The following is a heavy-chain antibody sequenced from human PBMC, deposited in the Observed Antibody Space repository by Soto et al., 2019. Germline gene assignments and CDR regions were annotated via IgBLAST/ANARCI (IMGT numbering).Heavy chain of an antibody. V-gene: IGHV3-23*01. J-gene: IGHJ4*02. D-gene: IGHD6-13*01. Sequence: EVQLLESGGGLVQPGGSLRLSCAASGFTFSSYAMSWVRQAPGKGLGWVSAISGSGGSTYYAAYVKGRFTISRDNSKNTLYLQMNSLRAEDTAVYYCAKDGSGIAAAGWGLDYWGQGTLVTVSS. CDR3: AKDGSGIAAAGWGLDY. CDR1: GFTFSSYA. CDR2: ISGSGGST.